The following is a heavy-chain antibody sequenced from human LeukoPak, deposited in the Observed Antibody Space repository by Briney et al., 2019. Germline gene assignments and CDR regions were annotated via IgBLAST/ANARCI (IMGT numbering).Heavy chain of an antibody. Sequence: GGSLRLSCAASGFTFGSYAMSWVRQAPGKGLEWVSAISGSGGSTYYADSVKGRFTISRDNSKNTLYLQMNSLRAEDTAVYYCAKDREGGYYDSSVAFDIWGQGTMVTVSS. CDR3: AKDREGGYYDSSVAFDI. CDR2: ISGSGGST. J-gene: IGHJ3*02. D-gene: IGHD3-22*01. CDR1: GFTFGSYA. V-gene: IGHV3-23*01.